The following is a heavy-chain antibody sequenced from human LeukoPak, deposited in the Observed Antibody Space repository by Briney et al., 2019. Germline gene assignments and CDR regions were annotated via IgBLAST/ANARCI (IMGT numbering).Heavy chain of an antibody. D-gene: IGHD3-22*01. CDR2: IRYDGSNK. Sequence: GGSLRLSCAASGFTFSSYGMHWVRQAPGKGLEWVAFIRYDGSNKYYADSVKGRFTISRDNSKNTLYLQMNSLRGEDTAIYFCATALAMIVVAPFDYWGQGTLVTVFS. V-gene: IGHV3-30*02. CDR3: ATALAMIVVAPFDY. J-gene: IGHJ4*02. CDR1: GFTFSSYG.